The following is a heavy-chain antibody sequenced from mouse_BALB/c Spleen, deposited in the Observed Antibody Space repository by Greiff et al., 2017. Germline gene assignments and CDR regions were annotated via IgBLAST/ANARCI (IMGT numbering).Heavy chain of an antibody. CDR2: IWAGGST. Sequence: QVQLQQSGPGLVQPSQSLSITCTVSGFSLTSYGVHWVRQPPGKGLEWLGVIWAGGSTNYNSALMSRLSISKDNSKSQVFLKMNSLQTDDTAMYYCARDGGSFAYWGQGTLVTVSA. CDR1: GFSLTSYG. V-gene: IGHV2-9*02. CDR3: ARDGGSFAY. J-gene: IGHJ3*01.